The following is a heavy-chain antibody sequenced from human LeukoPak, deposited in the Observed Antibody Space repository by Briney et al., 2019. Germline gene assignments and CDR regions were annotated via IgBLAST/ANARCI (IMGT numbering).Heavy chain of an antibody. CDR1: GGSISSYN. CDR2: IYYSGST. J-gene: IGHJ4*02. Sequence: LETLSLTCTVSGGSISSYNWSWIRQPPGKGLEWIGYIYYSGSTNYNPSLKSRVTISVDTSKNQFSLKLSSVTAADTAVYYCARARPRSVYYFDYWGQGTLVTVSS. D-gene: IGHD6-6*01. CDR3: ARARPRSVYYFDY. V-gene: IGHV4-59*01.